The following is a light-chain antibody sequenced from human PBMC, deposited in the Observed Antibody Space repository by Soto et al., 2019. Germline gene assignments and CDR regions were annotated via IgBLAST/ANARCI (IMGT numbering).Light chain of an antibody. CDR1: QSVSSSY. CDR2: GAS. Sequence: EIELTQSPGTLSLSPRERATLSCRASQSVSSSYLAWYQQKPGQAPRLLIYGASSRATGIPDRFSGSGSGTDFTLTISRLEPEDSAVYYCQQYNSWPRATFGGGTKGDIK. CDR3: QQYNSWPRAT. J-gene: IGKJ4*01. V-gene: IGKV3-20*01.